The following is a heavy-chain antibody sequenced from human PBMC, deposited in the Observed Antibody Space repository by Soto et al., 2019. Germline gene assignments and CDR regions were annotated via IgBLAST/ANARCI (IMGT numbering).Heavy chain of an antibody. V-gene: IGHV1-18*01. D-gene: IGHD3-22*01. CDR3: ARGRVYYDSSGYYHTYYFDY. J-gene: IGHJ4*02. Sequence: QVQLVQSGAEVKKPGASVKVSCKASGYTFTSYGISWVRQAPGQGLEWMGWISAYNGNTNYAQKLQGRVTMTTDTSKSTAYMELRSLRSYDTDVYYCARGRVYYDSSGYYHTYYFDYWGQGTLVTVSS. CDR2: ISAYNGNT. CDR1: GYTFTSYG.